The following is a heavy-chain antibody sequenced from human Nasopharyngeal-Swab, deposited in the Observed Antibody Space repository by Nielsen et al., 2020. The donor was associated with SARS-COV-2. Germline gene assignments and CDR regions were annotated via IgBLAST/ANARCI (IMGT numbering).Heavy chain of an antibody. CDR3: AKGGDSLPSQLQQ. CDR1: GFTFSTYG. CDR2: ITRSSSTI. V-gene: IGHV3-48*01. J-gene: IGHJ1*01. D-gene: IGHD2-21*02. Sequence: GGSLRLSCAASGFTFSTYGMNWFRQAPGKGLEWISHITRSSSTIYYADSVKGRFTISRDDAKNSLYLQMNSLRGDDTGVYYCAKGGDSLPSQLQQWGQGTLVTVSS.